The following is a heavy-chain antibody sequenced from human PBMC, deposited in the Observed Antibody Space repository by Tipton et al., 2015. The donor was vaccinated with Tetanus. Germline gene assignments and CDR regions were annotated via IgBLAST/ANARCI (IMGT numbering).Heavy chain of an antibody. CDR3: AKEIRPNDS. CDR1: GFRFSSDW. J-gene: IGHJ4*02. CDR2: ISISGDST. D-gene: IGHD3-16*01. Sequence: SLRLSCADTGFRFSSDWMGWVRQAPGKGLEWVSAISISGDSTYYADSAKGRFTISRDNSKDTLYLQMHSLRVEDTAVYYCAKEIRPNDSWGQGTLVTVSS. V-gene: IGHV3-23*01.